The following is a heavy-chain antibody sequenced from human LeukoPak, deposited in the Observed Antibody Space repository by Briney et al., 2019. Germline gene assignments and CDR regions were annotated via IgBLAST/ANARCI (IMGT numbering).Heavy chain of an antibody. D-gene: IGHD3-10*01. Sequence: GGSLRLSCAASRFTFSSYWMHWVRQAPGKGLEWVSYISSSSSTIYYADSVKGRFTISRDNAKNSLYLQMNSLRDEDTAVYYCARDHYGSGSYYKIGPGDYWGQGTLVTVSS. CDR3: ARDHYGSGSYYKIGPGDY. V-gene: IGHV3-48*02. CDR1: RFTFSSYW. CDR2: ISSSSSTI. J-gene: IGHJ4*02.